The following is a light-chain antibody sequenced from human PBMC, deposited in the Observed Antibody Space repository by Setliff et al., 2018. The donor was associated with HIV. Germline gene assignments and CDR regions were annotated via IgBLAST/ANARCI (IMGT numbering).Light chain of an antibody. J-gene: IGKJ4*01. CDR1: QSVPSRY. Sequence: EIVLTQSPSTLSLPPGERATLSCRASQSVPSRYLAWYQQQPGLAPRLLIFDASSRATGIPDRFSGSGSGTDFTLTISRLEPEDFAVYYCQQYGTSVLTFGGGTKV. CDR3: QQYGTSVLT. CDR2: DAS. V-gene: IGKV3D-20*01.